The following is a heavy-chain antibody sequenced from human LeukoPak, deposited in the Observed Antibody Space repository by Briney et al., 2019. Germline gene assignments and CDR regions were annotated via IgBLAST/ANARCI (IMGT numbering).Heavy chain of an antibody. Sequence: GGSLRLSCVASGFFFDDYGMHWVRQVPGKGLEWVSRINSDGSSTSYADSVKGRFTISRDNAKNTLYLQMNSLRAEDTAVYYCVKGYCSSTSCEGVVFDIWGQGTMVTVSS. D-gene: IGHD2-2*01. J-gene: IGHJ3*02. CDR2: INSDGSST. CDR3: VKGYCSSTSCEGVVFDI. V-gene: IGHV3-74*01. CDR1: GFFFDDYG.